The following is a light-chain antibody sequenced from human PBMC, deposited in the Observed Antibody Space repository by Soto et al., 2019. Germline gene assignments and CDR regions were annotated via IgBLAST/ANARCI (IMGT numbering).Light chain of an antibody. J-gene: IGLJ3*02. V-gene: IGLV2-14*01. Sequence: QSALTQSASVSGSPGQSITISCTGTSSDVGGYNSVCWHQQHPGKAPKLMIYEVSNRPSGVSDRFSASKSGNTASLTISGLQADDEADYYCSSFTSSNTWVFGGGTKLTVL. CDR2: EVS. CDR3: SSFTSSNTWV. CDR1: SSDVGGYNS.